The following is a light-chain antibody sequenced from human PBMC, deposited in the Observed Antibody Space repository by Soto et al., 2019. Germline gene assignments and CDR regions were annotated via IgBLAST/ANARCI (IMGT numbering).Light chain of an antibody. V-gene: IGKV1-6*01. CDR3: LHDHNYPWT. CDR2: GAS. CDR1: QVIRND. Sequence: AIQMTQSPSSLSASVGDRVTITCRASQVIRNDLGWYQQKPGKAPKLLIYGASNLQSGVPSRFSGSGSGTDFTLPLPRLQPEDFATYYCLHDHNYPWTFGQGTKVDIK. J-gene: IGKJ1*01.